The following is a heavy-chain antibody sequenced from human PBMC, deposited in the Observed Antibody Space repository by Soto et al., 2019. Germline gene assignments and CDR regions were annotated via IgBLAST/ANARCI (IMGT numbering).Heavy chain of an antibody. CDR2: ISAYNGNT. J-gene: IGHJ5*02. V-gene: IGHV1-18*01. D-gene: IGHD3-22*01. CDR3: ALTWLFERDPVPGSDP. CDR1: GYSYTIYG. Sequence: VKVAWKSFGYSYTIYGISRVSQATGQGLEWMGWISAYNGNTNYAQKLQGRVTMTTDTSTSTAYMELRSLRSDDTAVYYCALTWLFERDPVPGSDPWVQRSLVTVSS.